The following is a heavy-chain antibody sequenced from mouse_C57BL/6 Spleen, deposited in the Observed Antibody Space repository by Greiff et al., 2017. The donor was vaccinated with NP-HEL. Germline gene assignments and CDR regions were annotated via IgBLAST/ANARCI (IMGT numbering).Heavy chain of an antibody. CDR2: IDPSDSYT. J-gene: IGHJ4*01. CDR3: ARKYYGSSPYYYAMDY. Sequence: QVQLQQPGAELVKPGASVKLSCKASGYTFTSYWMQWVKQRPGQGLEWIGEIDPSDSYTNYNQKFKGKATLTVDTSSSTAYMQLSSLTSEDSAVYYCARKYYGSSPYYYAMDYWGQGTSVTVSS. V-gene: IGHV1-50*01. D-gene: IGHD1-1*01. CDR1: GYTFTSYW.